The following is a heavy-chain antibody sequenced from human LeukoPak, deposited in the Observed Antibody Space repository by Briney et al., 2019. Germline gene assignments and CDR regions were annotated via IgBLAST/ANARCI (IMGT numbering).Heavy chain of an antibody. J-gene: IGHJ4*02. CDR1: GFTFSSYA. V-gene: IGHV3-23*01. Sequence: PGGSLRLSCAASGFTFSSYAMSSVRQAPGKGLRWVSAISGSGGSTYYADSVKGRFTISRDNSKNTLYLQMNSLRAEDTAVYYCAKASVVVVVAATPSYWGQGTLVTVSS. CDR3: AKASVVVVVAATPSY. D-gene: IGHD2-15*01. CDR2: ISGSGGST.